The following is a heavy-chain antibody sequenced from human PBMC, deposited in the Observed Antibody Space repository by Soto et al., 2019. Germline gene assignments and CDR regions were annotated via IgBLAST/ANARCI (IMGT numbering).Heavy chain of an antibody. CDR1: GYSFTSYW. V-gene: IGHV5-51*01. Sequence: PGESLKISCKGSGYSFTSYWISWVRQMPGKGLEWMGIIYPGDSDTRYSPSFQGQVTISADKSISTAYLQWSSLKASHTAMYYFARTSAGGKYYYGMDVWGQGTTVTVSS. J-gene: IGHJ6*02. CDR3: ARTSAGGKYYYGMDV. D-gene: IGHD6-13*01. CDR2: IYPGDSDT.